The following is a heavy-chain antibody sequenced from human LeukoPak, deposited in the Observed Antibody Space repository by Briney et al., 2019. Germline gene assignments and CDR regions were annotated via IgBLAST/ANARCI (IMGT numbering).Heavy chain of an antibody. CDR2: IYTSGST. Sequence: SETLSLTCTVSGGSISSYYWSWIRQPAGKGLEWIRRIYTSGSTNYNPSLKSRVTMSVDTSKNQFSLKLSSVTAADTAVYYCAKQRVRGPYFDYWGQGTLVTVSS. V-gene: IGHV4-4*07. CDR3: AKQRVRGPYFDY. CDR1: GGSISSYY. D-gene: IGHD3-10*01. J-gene: IGHJ4*02.